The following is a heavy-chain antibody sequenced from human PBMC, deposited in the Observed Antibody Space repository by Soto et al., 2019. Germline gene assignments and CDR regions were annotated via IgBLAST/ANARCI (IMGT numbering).Heavy chain of an antibody. D-gene: IGHD3-10*01. CDR3: AGMVRGVIGLGYYYYGMDV. J-gene: IGHJ6*02. V-gene: IGHV4-39*07. CDR2: IHYSGNT. CDR1: GGSISSSSYY. Sequence: SETLSLTCTVSGGSISSSSYYWDWIRQPPGRGLEWIGSIHYSGNTYYNPSLKSRVTISVDTSKNQFSLKLSSVTAADTAVYYCAGMVRGVIGLGYYYYGMDVWGQGATVTVSS.